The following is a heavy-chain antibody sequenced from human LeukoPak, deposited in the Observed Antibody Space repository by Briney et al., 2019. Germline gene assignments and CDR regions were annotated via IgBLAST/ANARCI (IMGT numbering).Heavy chain of an antibody. D-gene: IGHD2-2*01. CDR3: ARDGTSTDDY. CDR2: ISGNNDNP. J-gene: IGHJ4*02. V-gene: IGHV1-18*01. Sequence: ASVKVSCKTSGYTFSNFGINWVRQAPGQGLEWMGWISGNNDNPNYGQKFQGRFAVTTDSSTTTAYMQLRNLTFDDTAVYYCARDGTSTDDYWGQGTLVTVSS. CDR1: GYTFSNFG.